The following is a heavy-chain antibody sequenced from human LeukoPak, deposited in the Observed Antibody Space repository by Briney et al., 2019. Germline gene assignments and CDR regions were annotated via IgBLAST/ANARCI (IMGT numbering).Heavy chain of an antibody. CDR2: ISTDGSIK. CDR1: GFTFSSFD. V-gene: IGHV3-30*03. Sequence: PGGSLRLSCTASGFTFSSFDMPWGRQAPGKGLRGVAVISTDGSIKYYADSVKDRFTISRDNSRNTLYLKMNSLSDEDTAVYYCARDPRHGKPDHFDFWGQGTPVIVSS. CDR3: ARDPRHGKPDHFDF. J-gene: IGHJ4*02. D-gene: IGHD1-14*01.